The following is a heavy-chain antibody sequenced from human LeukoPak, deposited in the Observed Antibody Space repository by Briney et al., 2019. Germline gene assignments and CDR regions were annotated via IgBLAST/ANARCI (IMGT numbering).Heavy chain of an antibody. J-gene: IGHJ4*02. V-gene: IGHV3-21*01. CDR3: ASGIWSGYYMSGTDY. Sequence: GGSLRLSCAASGFTFSSYSMNWVRQAPGKGPEWVSSISSSSSYIYYADSVKGRFTISRDNAKNSLYLQMNSLRAEDTAVYYCASGIWSGYYMSGTDYWGQGTLVTVSS. CDR2: ISSSSSYI. CDR1: GFTFSSYS. D-gene: IGHD3-3*01.